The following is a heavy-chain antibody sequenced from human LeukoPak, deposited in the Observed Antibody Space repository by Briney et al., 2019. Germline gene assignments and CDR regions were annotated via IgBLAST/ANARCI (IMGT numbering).Heavy chain of an antibody. CDR1: GGSFSGYY. D-gene: IGHD3-10*01. CDR2: INHSGST. V-gene: IGHV4-34*01. J-gene: IGHJ4*02. CDR3: AGGVTIVRGTSKHFDY. Sequence: PSETLSLTCAVYGGSFSGYYWSWIRQPPGKGLEWIGEINHSGSTNYNPSLKSRVTISVDTSKNQFSLKLSSVTAADTAVYYCAGGVTIVRGTSKHFDYWGQGTLVTVSS.